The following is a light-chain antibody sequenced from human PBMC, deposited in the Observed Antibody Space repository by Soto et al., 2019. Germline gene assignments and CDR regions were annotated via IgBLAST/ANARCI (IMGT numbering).Light chain of an antibody. CDR1: QGISNY. CDR3: QQYDNSPT. V-gene: IGKV1-17*03. CDR2: EAS. Sequence: DIQITQSPSAMSASVGDRGTIPCRASQGISNYLAWFQQKPGKVPKRLIYEASSLQSGVPSRLSGSGSGTEFTLTISSLQPEDVGVYFCQQYDNSPTFGQGTKVDIK. J-gene: IGKJ1*01.